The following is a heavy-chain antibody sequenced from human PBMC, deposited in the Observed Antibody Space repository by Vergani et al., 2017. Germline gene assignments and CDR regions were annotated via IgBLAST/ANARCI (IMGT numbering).Heavy chain of an antibody. V-gene: IGHV4-61*02. J-gene: IGHJ5*02. CDR3: ARERLGIAAAGNWFDP. CDR2: IYTSGST. Sequence: QVQLQESGPGLVKPSQTLSLTCTVSGGSISSGSYYWSWLRQPAGKGLEWIGRIYTSGSTNYNPSLKSRVTISVDTSKNQFSLKLSSVTAADTAVYYCARERLGIAAAGNWFDPWGQGTLVTVSS. D-gene: IGHD6-13*01. CDR1: GGSISSGSYY.